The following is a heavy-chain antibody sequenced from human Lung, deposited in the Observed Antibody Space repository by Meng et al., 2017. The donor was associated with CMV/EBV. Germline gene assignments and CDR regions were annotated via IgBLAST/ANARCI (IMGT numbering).Heavy chain of an antibody. CDR1: GYTFDSYW. J-gene: IGHJ1*01. V-gene: IGHV3-7*01. CDR2: IKQDGGEK. D-gene: IGHD6-13*01. Sequence: GGSLRLXCVAYGYTFDSYWMSWVRQAPRKGLEWVASIKQDGGEKYYVDSVKGRFTISRDNAKNSLFLQMNSLRVEDTAVYYCAKDYSSSWYRAEYFQHWGQGXLVTVSS. CDR3: AKDYSSSWYRAEYFQH.